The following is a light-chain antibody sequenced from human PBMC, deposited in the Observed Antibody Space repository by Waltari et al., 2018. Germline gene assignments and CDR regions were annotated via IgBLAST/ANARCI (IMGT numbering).Light chain of an antibody. J-gene: IGLJ2*01. CDR2: DVA. V-gene: IGLV2-14*03. CDR1: SSDVGGYNY. CDR3: SSYTSSSSFSISSSVL. Sequence: QSALTQPPSVSGSPGQSITISCTGTSSDVGGYNYVSWYQQHPGKAPKLLVYDVADRPSGVSSRFSGSKSGNTASLTISGLQAEDEADYYCSSYTSSSSFSISSSVLFGGGTKVTVL.